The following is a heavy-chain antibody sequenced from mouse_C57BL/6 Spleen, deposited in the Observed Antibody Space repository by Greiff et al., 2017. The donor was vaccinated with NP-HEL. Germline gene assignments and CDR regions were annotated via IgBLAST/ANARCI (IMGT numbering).Heavy chain of an antibody. V-gene: IGHV3-6*01. J-gene: IGHJ2*01. CDR1: GYSITSGYY. Sequence: EVQLQESGPGLVKPSQSLSLTCSVTGYSITSGYYWNWIRQFPGNKLEWMGYISYDGSNNYNPSLKNRISITRDTSKNQFFLKLNSVTTEDTATYYCARLILRVWFDYWGQGTTLTVSS. CDR3: ARLILRVWFDY. CDR2: ISYDGSN. D-gene: IGHD1-1*01.